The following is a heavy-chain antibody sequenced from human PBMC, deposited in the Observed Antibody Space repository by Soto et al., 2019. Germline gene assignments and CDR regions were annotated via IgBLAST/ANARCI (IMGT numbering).Heavy chain of an antibody. CDR2: ISAYNGNT. CDR1: GYTFTSYG. Sequence: ASVKVSCKASGYTFTSYGISWVRQAPGQGLEWMGWISAYNGNTNYAQKLQGRVTMTTDTSTSTAYMELRSPRSDDTAVYYCARERSYSSGYYFDYWGQGTRVTVSS. J-gene: IGHJ4*02. D-gene: IGHD3-22*01. V-gene: IGHV1-18*01. CDR3: ARERSYSSGYYFDY.